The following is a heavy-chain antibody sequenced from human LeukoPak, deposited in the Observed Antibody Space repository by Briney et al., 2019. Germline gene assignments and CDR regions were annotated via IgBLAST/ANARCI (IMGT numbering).Heavy chain of an antibody. Sequence: SVKVSCKASGGTFSSYAISWVRQAPGQGLEWMGGIIPIFGTANYAQKFQGRVTITADKSTSTAYMELSSLRSDDTAVYYCARQYCGGDCYFGYNWFDPWGQGTLVTVSS. CDR1: GGTFSSYA. CDR3: ARQYCGGDCYFGYNWFDP. CDR2: IIPIFGTA. J-gene: IGHJ5*02. D-gene: IGHD2-21*02. V-gene: IGHV1-69*06.